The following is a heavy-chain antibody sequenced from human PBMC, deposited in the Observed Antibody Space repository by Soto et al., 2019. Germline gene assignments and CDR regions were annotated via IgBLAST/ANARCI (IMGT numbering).Heavy chain of an antibody. J-gene: IGHJ4*02. CDR3: AKTLYGGCDY. CDR2: IGGNGVTT. V-gene: IGHV3-23*01. CDR1: GFTFSTYA. D-gene: IGHD5-12*01. Sequence: GGSLRLSCVASGFTFSTYAMSWVSQAPGKGLEWVSGIGGNGVTTHYADSVRGRFTISRDNSKNMVYLQMNSLRVEDTAVYYCAKTLYGGCDYWGRGTQVTVSS.